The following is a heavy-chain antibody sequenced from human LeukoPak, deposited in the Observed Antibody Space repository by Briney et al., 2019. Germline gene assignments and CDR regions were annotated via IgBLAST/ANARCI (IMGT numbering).Heavy chain of an antibody. J-gene: IGHJ4*02. CDR1: GGSISSYY. V-gene: IGHV4-59*08. Sequence: SETLSLTCTVSGGSISSYYWSWIRQPPGKGLEWIGYIYYSGSTNYNPSLKSRVTISVDTSKNQFSLKLTSVTAADTAVYYCARHVATIVRGVVSMGLDYWGQGTLVTVSS. CDR2: IYYSGST. D-gene: IGHD3-10*01. CDR3: ARHVATIVRGVVSMGLDY.